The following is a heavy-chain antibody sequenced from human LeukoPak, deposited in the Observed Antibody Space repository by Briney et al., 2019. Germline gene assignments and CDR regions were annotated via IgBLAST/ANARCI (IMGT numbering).Heavy chain of an antibody. D-gene: IGHD1-26*01. J-gene: IGHJ3*02. CDR2: IIPIFGTA. CDR1: GGTFSSYA. Sequence: SVKVSCKASGGTFSSYAISWVRQAPGQGLEWMGGIIPIFGTANYAQKFQGRVTITADESTSTAYMELSSLRSEDTAVYYCARDGRERDAFDIWGQGTMVTVSS. V-gene: IGHV1-69*13. CDR3: ARDGRERDAFDI.